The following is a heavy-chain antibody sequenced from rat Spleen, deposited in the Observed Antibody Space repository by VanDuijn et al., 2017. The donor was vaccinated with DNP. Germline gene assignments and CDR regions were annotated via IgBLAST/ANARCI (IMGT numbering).Heavy chain of an antibody. CDR2: ITNSGGST. J-gene: IGHJ2*01. Sequence: EAQLVESGGGLVQPGRSLKLSCEASGFTFSNYGMAWVRQAPTKGLEWVASITNSGGSTYYRDCVKGRFTISRSKPKSTLYLQMDSLRSEDTATYYGTTGAPGEVFFDSWGQGVLVSVSS. D-gene: IGHD1-4*01. CDR3: TTGAPGEVFFDS. V-gene: IGHV5-27*01. CDR1: GFTFSNYG.